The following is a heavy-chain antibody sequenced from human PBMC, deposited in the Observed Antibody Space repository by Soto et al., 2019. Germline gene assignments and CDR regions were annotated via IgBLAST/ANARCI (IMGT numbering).Heavy chain of an antibody. CDR1: GYTFTSYG. CDR2: ISAYNGNT. Sequence: GASVKVSCKASGYTFTSYGISWVRQAPGQGLERMGWISAYNGNTNYAQKLQGRVTMTTDTSTSTAYMELRSLRSDDTAVYYCARDSVTVLKSHYDILTVGPSPVDYWGQGTLVTVSS. D-gene: IGHD3-9*01. J-gene: IGHJ4*02. CDR3: ARDSVTVLKSHYDILTVGPSPVDY. V-gene: IGHV1-18*01.